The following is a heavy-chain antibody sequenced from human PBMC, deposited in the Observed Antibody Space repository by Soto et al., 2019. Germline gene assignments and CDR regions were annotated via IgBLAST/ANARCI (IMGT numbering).Heavy chain of an antibody. V-gene: IGHV3-33*01. CDR2: IWYDGSNE. J-gene: IGHJ4*02. CDR1: GFTFSTYG. D-gene: IGHD5-18*01. CDR3: ARGYNYADY. Sequence: HPGGSLRLSCAASGFTFSTYGMHWVRQAPGKGLEWVAVIWYDGSNEYYAESVRGRFTISRDNSKNTLFLQMNSLTAEDTAVYYCARGYNYADYWGQGTQVTVSS.